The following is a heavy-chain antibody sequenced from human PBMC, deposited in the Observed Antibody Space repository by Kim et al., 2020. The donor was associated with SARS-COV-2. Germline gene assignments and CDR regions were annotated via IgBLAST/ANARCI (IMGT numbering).Heavy chain of an antibody. CDR3: AIPLVGATTNYGMDV. J-gene: IGHJ6*02. CDR1: GFTFSSYW. V-gene: IGHV3-7*01. CDR2: IKQDGSEK. D-gene: IGHD1-26*01. Sequence: GGSLRLSCAASGFTFSSYWMSWVRQAPGKGLEWVANIKQDGSEKYYVDSVKGRFTISRDNAKNSLYLQMNSLRAEDTAVYYCAIPLVGATTNYGMDVWGQGTTVTVSS.